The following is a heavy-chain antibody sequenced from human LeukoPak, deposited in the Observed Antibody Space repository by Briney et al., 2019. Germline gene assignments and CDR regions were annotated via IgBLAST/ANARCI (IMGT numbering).Heavy chain of an antibody. CDR1: GFTFSSYE. V-gene: IGHV3-48*03. D-gene: IGHD3-10*01. CDR2: ISSSGSII. Sequence: SGGSLRLSCEASGFTFSSYEMNWVRQAPGKGLEWVSYISSSGSIIYYGDSVKGRFTISRDNAKNSLYLQMNRLRAEDTAVYYCARYAPGSINWGQGTVVTVSS. J-gene: IGHJ4*02. CDR3: ARYAPGSIN.